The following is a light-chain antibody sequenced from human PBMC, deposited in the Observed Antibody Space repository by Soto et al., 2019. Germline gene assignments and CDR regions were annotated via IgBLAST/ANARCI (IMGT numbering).Light chain of an antibody. CDR2: LGS. J-gene: IGKJ4*01. CDR3: MQGRQTPLT. CDR1: QSLLHSDGYNY. Sequence: DIVMTQSPLSLPVTPGEPASLSCRSSQSLLHSDGYNYLHWYLQKPGQSPQLLIYLGSHRASGVPDRFSGSASGTDFTLKFSRVEAEDVGVYYCMQGRQTPLTVGGGTKVEIK. V-gene: IGKV2-28*01.